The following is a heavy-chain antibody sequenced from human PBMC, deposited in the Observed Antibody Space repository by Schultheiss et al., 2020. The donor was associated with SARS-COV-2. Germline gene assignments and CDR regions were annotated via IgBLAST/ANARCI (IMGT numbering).Heavy chain of an antibody. J-gene: IGHJ6*02. Sequence: GGSLRLSCAASGFTFSSYGMHWVRQAPGKGLEWVAVISYDGSNNYYSDSVKGRFTISRDNSKNTLYLQMNSLRAEDTAVYYCARDLSRWLARGDYGMDVWGQGTTVTVSS. CDR3: ARDLSRWLARGDYGMDV. CDR2: ISYDGSNN. D-gene: IGHD6-19*01. CDR1: GFTFSSYG. V-gene: IGHV3-30*03.